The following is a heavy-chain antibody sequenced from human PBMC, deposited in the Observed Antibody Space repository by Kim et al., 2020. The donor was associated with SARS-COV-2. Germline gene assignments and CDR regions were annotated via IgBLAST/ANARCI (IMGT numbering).Heavy chain of an antibody. D-gene: IGHD6-19*01. CDR1: GFTFSSYA. J-gene: IGHJ3*01. CDR2: ISGSGQST. Sequence: GGSLRLSCAASGFTFSSYAMSWVRQAPGKGLEWVSAISGSGQSTFYADSVKGRFTISRDNSKSTLYLLMNSLSAEDTATYYCAKALPHSSGWIPNDAFDLWGQGTMVIGSS. V-gene: IGHV3-23*01. CDR3: AKALPHSSGWIPNDAFDL.